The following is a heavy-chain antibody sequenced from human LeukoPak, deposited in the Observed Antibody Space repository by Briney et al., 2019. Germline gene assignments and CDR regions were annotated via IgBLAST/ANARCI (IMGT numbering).Heavy chain of an antibody. D-gene: IGHD3-10*01. CDR1: GFTFSSCA. Sequence: GSLRLSCAGSGFTFSSCAMNWVRQAPGKGLEWVSSISSSSSYIYYADSVKGRFTISRDNAKNSLYLQMNSLRAEDTAVYYCARAVLWFGELSHFDYWGQGTLVTVSS. V-gene: IGHV3-21*01. CDR2: ISSSSSYI. J-gene: IGHJ4*02. CDR3: ARAVLWFGELSHFDY.